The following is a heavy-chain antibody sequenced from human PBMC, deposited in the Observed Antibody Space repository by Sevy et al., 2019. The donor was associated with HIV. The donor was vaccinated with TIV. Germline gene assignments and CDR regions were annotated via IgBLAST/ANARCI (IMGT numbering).Heavy chain of an antibody. CDR3: AREASYGDYRIPYSYAMEA. CDR1: GFSFRSYW. D-gene: IGHD4-17*01. V-gene: IGHV3-7*01. J-gene: IGHJ6*02. CDR2: IYQDGSLK. Sequence: GGSLRLSCAASGFSFRSYWMTWVRQAPGKGLEWVASIYQDGSLKYYVEPVRGRFTISRDNARNTLYLQMNSLRVADTAVYYCAREASYGDYRIPYSYAMEAWGQGTTVTVSS.